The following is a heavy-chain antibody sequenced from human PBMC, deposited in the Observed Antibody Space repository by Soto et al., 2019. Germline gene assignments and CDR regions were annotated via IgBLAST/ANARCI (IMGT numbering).Heavy chain of an antibody. CDR1: GYTFTGYY. CDR2: INPNSGGT. Sequence: ASVKVSCKASGYTFTGYYMHWVRQAPGQGLEWMGWINPNSGGTNYAQKIQGWVTMTRDTSISTAYMELSRLRSDDTAVYYCARDTQDTAMVFNYWGQGTLVTVSS. D-gene: IGHD5-18*01. V-gene: IGHV1-2*04. CDR3: ARDTQDTAMVFNY. J-gene: IGHJ4*02.